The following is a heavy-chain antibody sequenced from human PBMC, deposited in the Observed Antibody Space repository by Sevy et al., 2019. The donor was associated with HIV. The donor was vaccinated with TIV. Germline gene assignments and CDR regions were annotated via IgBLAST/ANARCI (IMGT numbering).Heavy chain of an antibody. CDR3: ARDCNSASCLWGMDV. CDR2: IKRDGSEK. CDR1: GFTFSNFW. J-gene: IGHJ6*02. V-gene: IGHV3-7*03. D-gene: IGHD1-26*01. Sequence: GGSLRLSCVASGFTFSNFWMSWVHQAPGKGLEWVANIKRDGSEKYYVASVKGRFTISRDNAKTSLYLQMNSLRVEDTAVYYCARDCNSASCLWGMDVWGQGTMVTVSS.